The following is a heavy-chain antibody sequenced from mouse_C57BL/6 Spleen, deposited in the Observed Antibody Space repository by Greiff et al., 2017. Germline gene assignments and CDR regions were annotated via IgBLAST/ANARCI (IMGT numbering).Heavy chain of an antibody. CDR1: GYPFTDSN. D-gene: IGHD1-1*01. CDR3: AREAYYGSSPFGY. V-gene: IGHV1-18*01. CDR2: INPNNGGT. J-gene: IGHJ3*02. Sequence: EVQLQQSGPELVKPGASVKIPCKASGYPFTDSNMDWVKQSHGKSLEWIGYINPNNGGTIYNQKFKGKATLTVDKSSSTAYMELRSLTSEDTAVYYCAREAYYGSSPFGYWGQGTLVTVSA.